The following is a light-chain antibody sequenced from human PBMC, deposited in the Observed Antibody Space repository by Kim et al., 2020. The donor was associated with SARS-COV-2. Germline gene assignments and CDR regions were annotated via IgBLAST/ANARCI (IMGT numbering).Light chain of an antibody. J-gene: IGKJ1*01. V-gene: IGKV3-20*01. Sequence: EIVLTQSPGTLSLSPGERATLSCRASQSVSSSYLTWYQQKPGQAPRILLYGASSRATGIPDRFSGSGSGTDFILTISRLEPEDFAVYFCQQYGSSPWTFGRGTKVDIK. CDR1: QSVSSSY. CDR2: GAS. CDR3: QQYGSSPWT.